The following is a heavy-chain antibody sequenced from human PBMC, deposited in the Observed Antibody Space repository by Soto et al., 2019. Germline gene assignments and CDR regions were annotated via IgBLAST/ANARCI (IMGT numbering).Heavy chain of an antibody. V-gene: IGHV3-23*01. J-gene: IGHJ4*02. CDR1: GFTFSSYA. D-gene: IGHD3-9*01. CDR3: AKDRDTRYLDWLSGGFDY. Sequence: EVQLLESGGGLVQPGGSLRLSCAASGFTFSSYAMSWVRQAPGKGLEWVSAISGSGGSTYYADSVKGRFTISRDNSKNTLYLQMNSLRAEDTAVYYCAKDRDTRYLDWLSGGFDYWGQGTLVTVSS. CDR2: ISGSGGST.